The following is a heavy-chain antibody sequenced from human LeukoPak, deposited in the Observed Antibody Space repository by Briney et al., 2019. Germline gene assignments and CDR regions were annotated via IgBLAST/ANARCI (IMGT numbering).Heavy chain of an antibody. J-gene: IGHJ4*02. D-gene: IGHD3-22*01. CDR2: IYYSGST. CDR3: AREGYHYDSSGYYKYFDY. V-gene: IGHV4-59*12. CDR1: GGSISSYY. Sequence: PSETLSLTCTVSGGSISSYYWSWIRQPPGKGLEWIGYIYYSGSTNYNPSLKSRVTISVDTSKNQFSLKLSSVTAADTAVYYCAREGYHYDSSGYYKYFDYWGQGTLVTVSS.